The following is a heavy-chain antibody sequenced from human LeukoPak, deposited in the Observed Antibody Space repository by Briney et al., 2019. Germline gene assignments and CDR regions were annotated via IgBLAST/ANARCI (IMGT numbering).Heavy chain of an antibody. CDR2: IIPILDVA. CDR3: ARVGYCSGGTCYGRIDY. Sequence: GSSVKVSCKASGGTFSDYAFSWARQAPGQGLEWMGRIIPILDVANYAQNFQGRVTITADTSTSTAYMELSSLRSEDTAVYYCARVGYCSGGTCYGRIDYWGQGTLVTVSS. J-gene: IGHJ4*02. CDR1: GGTFSDYA. D-gene: IGHD2-15*01. V-gene: IGHV1-69*04.